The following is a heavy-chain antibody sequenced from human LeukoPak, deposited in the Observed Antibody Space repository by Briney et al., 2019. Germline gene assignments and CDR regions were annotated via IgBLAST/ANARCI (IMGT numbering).Heavy chain of an antibody. CDR2: ISGDSNTI. Sequence: PGGSLRLSCAASGFTFSTYSMNWVRQAPGERLEWLSYISGDSNTIYYADSVKGRFTISRDNAKTSLYLQMNTLRDEDTAVYYCARELTYDSNYGMDVWGQGTTVTVSS. CDR3: ARELTYDSNYGMDV. CDR1: GFTFSTYS. V-gene: IGHV3-48*02. D-gene: IGHD3-22*01. J-gene: IGHJ6*02.